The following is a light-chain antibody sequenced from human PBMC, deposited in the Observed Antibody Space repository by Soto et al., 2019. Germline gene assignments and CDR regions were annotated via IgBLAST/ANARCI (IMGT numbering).Light chain of an antibody. CDR2: GAS. CDR1: QSVSNNY. J-gene: IGKJ5*01. Sequence: IVLTQSPGTLSLSPWERATLSCRASQSVSNNYLAWYQQKPGQAPRLRIYGASNRATGIPDRVSGSGSGTDFTLTISRLEPEDFAVFFCQQYGTSEIIFGQGTRLEIK. V-gene: IGKV3-20*01. CDR3: QQYGTSEII.